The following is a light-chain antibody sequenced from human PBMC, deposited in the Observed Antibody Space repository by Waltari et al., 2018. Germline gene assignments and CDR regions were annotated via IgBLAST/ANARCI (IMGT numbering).Light chain of an antibody. J-gene: IGLJ2*01. CDR3: QSYDSSLSGVV. V-gene: IGLV1-40*01. Sequence: QSVLTQPPSVSGAPGQRVTISCTGSSSNIGAGYVVHWYLQLPGTAPKLLIYGNNNRPSGVPDRFAGSKSGTSASLAITGLHAEDEADYYCQSYDSSLSGVVFGGGTKLTVL. CDR1: SSNIGAGYV. CDR2: GNN.